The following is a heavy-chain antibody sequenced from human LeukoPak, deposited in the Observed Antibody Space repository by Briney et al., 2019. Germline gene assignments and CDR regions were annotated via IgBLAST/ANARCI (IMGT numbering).Heavy chain of an antibody. Sequence: GGSLRLSCAASGFTFDDYAMHWVRQAPGKGLEWVSGISWNSGSIGYADSVKGRFTTSRDSAKNSLYLQMNSLRAEDTAVYYCARGSSGLDYWGQGALVTVSS. D-gene: IGHD3-22*01. CDR2: ISWNSGSI. J-gene: IGHJ4*02. CDR3: ARGSSGLDY. CDR1: GFTFDDYA. V-gene: IGHV3-9*01.